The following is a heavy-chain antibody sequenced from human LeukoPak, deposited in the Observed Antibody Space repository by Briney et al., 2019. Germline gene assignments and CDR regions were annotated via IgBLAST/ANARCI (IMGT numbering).Heavy chain of an antibody. CDR2: INPSGGST. V-gene: IGHV1-46*01. Sequence: ASVKVSCKASGYTFTSYYMHWVRQAPGQGLEWMGIINPSGGSTSYAQKFQGRVTITTDESTSTAYMELSSLRSEDTAVYYCARMDSSYDWYFDLWGRGTLVTVSS. CDR1: GYTFTSYY. D-gene: IGHD6-6*01. CDR3: ARMDSSYDWYFDL. J-gene: IGHJ2*01.